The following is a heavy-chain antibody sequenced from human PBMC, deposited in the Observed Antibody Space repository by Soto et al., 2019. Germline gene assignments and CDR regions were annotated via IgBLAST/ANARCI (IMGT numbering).Heavy chain of an antibody. Sequence: ASVKVSCKASGYTFTRYTMNWVRQAPGQRLEWMGWINPDNGNTKSSQKFQDRVIITRDTSASTAYMDLSSLRTEDTAVYYCARGIATGQLDPWGQGTLVTVSS. J-gene: IGHJ5*02. CDR1: GYTFTRYT. CDR3: ARGIATGQLDP. V-gene: IGHV1-3*01. D-gene: IGHD2-15*01. CDR2: INPDNGNT.